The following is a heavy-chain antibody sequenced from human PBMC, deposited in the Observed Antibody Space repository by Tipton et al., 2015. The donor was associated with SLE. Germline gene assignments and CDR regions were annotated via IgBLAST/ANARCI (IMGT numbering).Heavy chain of an antibody. J-gene: IGHJ3*02. V-gene: IGHV4-59*01. Sequence: TLSLTCTVSGGSIISYYWNWIRQPPGKGLEWIGYIYYSGSTNYNPSLKSRVTISVDTSKNQFSLKLSSVTATDTAVYYCARGNYYDSSGYDAFDIWGQGTMVTVSS. CDR1: GGSIISYY. CDR2: IYYSGST. CDR3: ARGNYYDSSGYDAFDI. D-gene: IGHD3-22*01.